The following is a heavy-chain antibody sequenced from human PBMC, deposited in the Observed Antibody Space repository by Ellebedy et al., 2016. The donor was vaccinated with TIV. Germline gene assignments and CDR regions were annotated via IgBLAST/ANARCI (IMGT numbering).Heavy chain of an antibody. CDR1: GFSFSEYY. Sequence: GESLKISCATSGFSFSEYYMSWIRQAPGKGLEWVGRIRNKVNSYTTEYAASVKGRFTISRDDSKNSLYLQMNSLKTEDTAVYYCARGGSYVAFDIWGQGTMVTVSS. D-gene: IGHD1-26*01. J-gene: IGHJ3*02. CDR3: ARGGSYVAFDI. V-gene: IGHV3-72*01. CDR2: IRNKVNSYTT.